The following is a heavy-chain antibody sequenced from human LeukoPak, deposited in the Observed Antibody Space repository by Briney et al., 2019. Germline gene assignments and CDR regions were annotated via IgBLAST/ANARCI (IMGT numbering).Heavy chain of an antibody. V-gene: IGHV1-8*01. CDR1: GYTFTSYD. D-gene: IGHD6-6*01. Sequence: ASVKVSCKASGYTFTSYDINWVRQATGQGLEWMGWMNPNSGNTGYAQKFQGRVTITRNTSISTAYMELSSLRSEDTAVYYCAIYSSSSPFDYWGQGTLVTVSS. CDR2: MNPNSGNT. CDR3: AIYSSSSPFDY. J-gene: IGHJ4*02.